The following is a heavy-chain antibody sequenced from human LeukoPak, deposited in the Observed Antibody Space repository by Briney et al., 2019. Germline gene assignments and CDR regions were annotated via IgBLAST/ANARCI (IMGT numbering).Heavy chain of an antibody. V-gene: IGHV3-23*01. CDR3: AKDRYGDFYYYYGMDV. Sequence: GGSLRLSCAASGFTFSSYAMSWVRQAPGKGLEWVSAISGSGGSTYYADSVKGRFTISRDNSKNTLYLQMNSLRAEDTAVYYCAKDRYGDFYYYYGMDVWGQGTTVTVSS. CDR2: ISGSGGST. CDR1: GFTFSSYA. D-gene: IGHD4-17*01. J-gene: IGHJ6*02.